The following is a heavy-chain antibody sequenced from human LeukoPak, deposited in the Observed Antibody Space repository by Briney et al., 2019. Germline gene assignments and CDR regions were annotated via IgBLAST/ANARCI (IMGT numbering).Heavy chain of an antibody. CDR2: ISSSSSYI. V-gene: IGHV3-21*01. CDR1: GFTFSSYS. Sequence: GGSLRLSCAASGFTFSSYSMNWVRQAPGKGLEWVSSISSSSSYIYYAVSVKGRFTISRDNAKNSLYLQMNSLRAEDTAVYYCARAADDYWGQGTLVTVSS. D-gene: IGHD6-25*01. J-gene: IGHJ4*02. CDR3: ARAADDY.